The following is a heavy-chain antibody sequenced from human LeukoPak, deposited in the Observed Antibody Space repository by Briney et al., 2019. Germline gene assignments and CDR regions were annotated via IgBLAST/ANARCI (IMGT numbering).Heavy chain of an antibody. J-gene: IGHJ4*01. Sequence: PGGSLRLSCVASGFTFSSHWMHWVRQVPGKGLMWVSRINGDGSRIRYGDSVKGRFTISRDNAKNTLYLQMTSLRGDDTAIYFCARDALGGRTKFDSWGHGSLVTVSS. CDR1: GFTFSSHW. V-gene: IGHV3-74*01. CDR3: ARDALGGRTKFDS. D-gene: IGHD3-16*01. CDR2: INGDGSRI.